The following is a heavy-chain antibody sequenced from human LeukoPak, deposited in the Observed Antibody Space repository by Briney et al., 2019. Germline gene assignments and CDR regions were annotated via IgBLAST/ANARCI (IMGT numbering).Heavy chain of an antibody. V-gene: IGHV3-48*03. J-gene: IGHJ6*04. CDR3: ARDPLAGYYGMDV. CDR1: GFTFSSYE. Sequence: GGSLRLSCAASGFTFSSYEMNWVRQAPGKGLEWVSYISSSGSTIYYADSVKGRFTISRDNAKNSLYLQMNSLRAEDTAVYYGARDPLAGYYGMDVWGKGTTVTVSS. CDR2: ISSSGSTI.